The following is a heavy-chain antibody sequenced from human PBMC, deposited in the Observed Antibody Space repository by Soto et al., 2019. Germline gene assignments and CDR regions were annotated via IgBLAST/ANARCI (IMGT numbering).Heavy chain of an antibody. Sequence: QVQLVESGGDLVKPGGSLRLSCAASGYTFSDYYLSWILQAPGKGLEWISYIDTSSTKIYYADSVRGRFTISRDNGKNSLFLEMNNLRVEDTAVYFCASHYDLWTGYLSPVDYWGRGTLVTVSS. D-gene: IGHD3-3*01. V-gene: IGHV3-11*01. CDR2: IDTSSTKI. CDR3: ASHYDLWTGYLSPVDY. CDR1: GYTFSDYY. J-gene: IGHJ4*02.